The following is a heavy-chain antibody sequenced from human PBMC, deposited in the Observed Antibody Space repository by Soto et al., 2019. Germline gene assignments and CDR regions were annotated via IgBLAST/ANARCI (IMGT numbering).Heavy chain of an antibody. J-gene: IGHJ4*02. CDR1: GGYISSGGDS. V-gene: IGHV4-30-2*01. CDR2: IYHSGSI. CDR3: ARVPDY. Sequence: SVTLSLTCAVAGGYISSGGDSWSWIRQPPGKGLEGIGYIYHSGSIYYNPSLKSRVTISVDRSKNQFSLKLSSVTAADTAVYYCARVPDYWRQGTLVTVSP.